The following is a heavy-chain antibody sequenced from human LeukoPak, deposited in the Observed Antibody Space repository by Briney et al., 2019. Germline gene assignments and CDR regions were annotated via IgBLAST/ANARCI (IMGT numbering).Heavy chain of an antibody. D-gene: IGHD1-1*01. V-gene: IGHV3-7*01. CDR1: GFIFISYW. CDR2: IKQDGSAK. J-gene: IGHJ4*02. Sequence: GGALRLSCAAPGFIFISYWMSWVRQAPGKGLEWVAKIKQDGSAKNYVDSVRGPFTISRDNAKNSLYLQLNSLRAEDTAVYYCAGCAGNSCYFDYWGQGTLVIVSS. CDR3: AGCAGNSCYFDY.